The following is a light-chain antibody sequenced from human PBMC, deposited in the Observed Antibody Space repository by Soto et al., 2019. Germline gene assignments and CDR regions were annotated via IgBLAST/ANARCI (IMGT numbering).Light chain of an antibody. CDR2: EGI. Sequence: QSVLTPPASVSGSPGQSITISCTGTSSTVGGFNVVSWYQQHPGKAPKVIIYEGIKRPSGVSNRFSGSNSGSTAPLTISGLQAEDEADYYCCSYVGATTYVFGTGTKVTVL. CDR3: CSYVGATTYV. J-gene: IGLJ1*01. CDR1: SSTVGGFNV. V-gene: IGLV2-23*01.